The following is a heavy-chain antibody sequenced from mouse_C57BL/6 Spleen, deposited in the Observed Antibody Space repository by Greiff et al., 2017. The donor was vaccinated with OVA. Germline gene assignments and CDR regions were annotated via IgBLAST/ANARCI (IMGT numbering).Heavy chain of an antibody. CDR3: ARGDDGNLYAMDY. V-gene: IGHV1-52*01. J-gene: IGHJ4*01. Sequence: VQLQQPGAELVRPGSSVKLSCKASGYTFTSYWMHWVKQRPIQGLEWIGNIDPSDSETHYNQKFKDKATLTVDKSSSTAYMQLSSLTSEDSAVYYCARGDDGNLYAMDYWGQGTSVTVSS. CDR1: GYTFTSYW. CDR2: IDPSDSET. D-gene: IGHD2-1*01.